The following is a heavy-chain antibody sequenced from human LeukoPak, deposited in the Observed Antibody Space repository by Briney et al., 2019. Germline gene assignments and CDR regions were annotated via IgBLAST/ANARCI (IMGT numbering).Heavy chain of an antibody. D-gene: IGHD3-9*01. CDR2: TIPIFGTA. CDR3: ASSDYDILTGYYG. V-gene: IGHV1-69*13. CDR1: GGTFSSYA. J-gene: IGHJ4*02. Sequence: GASVKVSCKASGGTFSSYAISWVRQAPGQGLEWMGGTIPIFGTANYAQKFQGRVTITADESTSTAYMELSSLRSEDTAVYYCASSDYDILTGYYGWGQGTLVTVSS.